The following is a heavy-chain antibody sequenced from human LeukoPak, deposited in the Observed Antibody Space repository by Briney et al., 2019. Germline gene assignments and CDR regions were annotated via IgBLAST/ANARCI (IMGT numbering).Heavy chain of an antibody. CDR2: ISYDGSNK. V-gene: IGHV3-30-3*01. Sequence: GGSLRLSCAASGLTFSSYAMHCVRQAPGKGLEWVAVISYDGSNKYYADSVKGRFTISRDNSKNTLYLQMNSLRAEDTAVYYCARWTYYYDSSGYWGTPFDYWGQGTLVTVSS. CDR3: ARWTYYYDSSGYWGTPFDY. CDR1: GLTFSSYA. J-gene: IGHJ4*02. D-gene: IGHD3-22*01.